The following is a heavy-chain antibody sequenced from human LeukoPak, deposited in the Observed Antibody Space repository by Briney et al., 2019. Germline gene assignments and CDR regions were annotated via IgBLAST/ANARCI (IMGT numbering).Heavy chain of an antibody. Sequence: HPGGSLRLSCAASGFTFSSYGMHWVRQAPGKGLEWVAVIWYDGSNKYYADSVKGRFTISRDNSENTLYLQMNSLRAEDTAVYYCAKRLSSWEFDYWGQGTLVTVSS. D-gene: IGHD6-13*01. CDR1: GFTFSSYG. CDR3: AKRLSSWEFDY. V-gene: IGHV3-30*02. J-gene: IGHJ4*02. CDR2: IWYDGSNK.